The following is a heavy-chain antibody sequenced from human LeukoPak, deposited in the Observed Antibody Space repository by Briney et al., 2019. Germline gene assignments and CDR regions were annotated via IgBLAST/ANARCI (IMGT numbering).Heavy chain of an antibody. J-gene: IGHJ4*02. D-gene: IGHD1-1*01. CDR2: MNPNSGNT. CDR1: GYTFTSYD. Sequence: GAPVKGSRKASGYTFTSYDINWVRQATGQGLEWMGWMNPNSGNTGYAQKFQGRVTMTRNTSISTAYMELSSLRSEDTAVYYCARVRRRSIDYWGQGTLVTVSS. V-gene: IGHV1-8*01. CDR3: ARVRRRSIDY.